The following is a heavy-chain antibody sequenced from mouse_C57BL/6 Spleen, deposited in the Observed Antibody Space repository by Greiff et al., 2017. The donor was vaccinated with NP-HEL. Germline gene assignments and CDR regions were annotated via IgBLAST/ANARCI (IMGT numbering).Heavy chain of an antibody. J-gene: IGHJ4*01. Sequence: QVQLQQSGPELVKPGASVKISCKASGYAFSSSWMNWVKQRPGKGLEWIGRIYPGDGDTNYNGKFKGKATLTADKSSSTAYMQLSSLTSEDSAVYFCAGTTSHYYAMDYWGQGTSVTVSS. CDR1: GYAFSSSW. CDR2: IYPGDGDT. D-gene: IGHD1-1*01. CDR3: AGTTSHYYAMDY. V-gene: IGHV1-82*01.